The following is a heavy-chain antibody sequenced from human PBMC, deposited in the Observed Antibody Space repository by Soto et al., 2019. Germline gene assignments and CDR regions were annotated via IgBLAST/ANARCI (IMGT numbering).Heavy chain of an antibody. Sequence: QVQLVQSGAEVKNPGSSVRVSCKASGGTLRSYAISWLRQAPGQGLEWMGGIIPMVDTSNYAQKFHGRLTISADASRTTTYMDLTSLGSEDTAVYFCSLGPTYFETKGYHQEWFDPWGQGTLVTVSS. V-gene: IGHV1-69*01. D-gene: IGHD3-22*01. CDR3: SLGPTYFETKGYHQEWFDP. J-gene: IGHJ5*01. CDR2: IIPMVDTS. CDR1: GGTLRSYA.